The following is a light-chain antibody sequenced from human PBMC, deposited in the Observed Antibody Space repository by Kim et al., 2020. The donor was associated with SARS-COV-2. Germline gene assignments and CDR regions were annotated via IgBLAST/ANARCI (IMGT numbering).Light chain of an antibody. J-gene: IGKJ1*01. CDR1: RDIKNY. Sequence: DIQMTQSPSSLSASVGDRVTITCRASRDIKNYLDWYQHKPGRAPKLLLYETSSLEGGVPSRFSGSGYATYFTFTIGSLQPDDFATYYCQQYGNQPSFTFGQGTRVEIK. CDR2: ETS. CDR3: QQYGNQPSFT. V-gene: IGKV1-33*01.